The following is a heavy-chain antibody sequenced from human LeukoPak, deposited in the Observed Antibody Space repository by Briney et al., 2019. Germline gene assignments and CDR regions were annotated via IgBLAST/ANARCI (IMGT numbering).Heavy chain of an antibody. D-gene: IGHD1-26*01. CDR3: ATDNKSGSLSLDY. CDR1: GYTFTSYG. Sequence: GASVKVSCKASGYTFTSYGISWVRQAPGQGLEWMGWINAGNGNTKYSQKFQGRVTITRDTSASTAYMELSSLRSEDTAVYYCATDNKSGSLSLDYWGQGTLVTVSS. V-gene: IGHV1-18*01. CDR2: INAGNGNT. J-gene: IGHJ4*02.